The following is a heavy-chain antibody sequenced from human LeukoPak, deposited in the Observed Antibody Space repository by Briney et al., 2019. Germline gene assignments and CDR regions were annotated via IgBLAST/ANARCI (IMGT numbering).Heavy chain of an antibody. D-gene: IGHD3-10*02. V-gene: IGHV3-48*03. J-gene: IGHJ6*04. CDR3: AALGITMIGGV. CDR2: ISSSGSTI. Sequence: GGSLRLSCAASGFTFSSYEMNWVRQAPGKGLEWVSYISSSGSTIYYADSVKGRFTISRDDAKNSLYLQMNSLRAEDTAVYYCAALGITMIGGVWGKGTTVTISS. CDR1: GFTFSSYE.